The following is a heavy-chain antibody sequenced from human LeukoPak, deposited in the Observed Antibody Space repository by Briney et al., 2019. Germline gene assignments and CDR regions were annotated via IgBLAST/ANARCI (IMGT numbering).Heavy chain of an antibody. CDR1: GFTFRSYC. D-gene: IGHD5-18*01. CDR3: VHSYGFSYFDY. J-gene: IGHJ4*02. CDR2: IIYDGGNK. Sequence: KPGRSLRLSCAASGFTFRSYCMHWVRQAPGKGLEWVADIIYDGGNKYYASSVKGRFTISRDNSKNALYLQMTSLRAEDTAVYYCVHSYGFSYFDYWGQGALVTVSS. V-gene: IGHV3-30*03.